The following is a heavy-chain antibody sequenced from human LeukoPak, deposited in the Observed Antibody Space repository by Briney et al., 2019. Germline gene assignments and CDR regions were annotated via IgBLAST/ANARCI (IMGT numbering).Heavy chain of an antibody. CDR2: INPNSGDT. J-gene: IGHJ4*02. Sequence: GASVKVSCKASGYTFTGYYMHWVRQAPGQGLEWMGWINPNSGDTHYAQKFQGRVTMTRNTSISTTYMELSRLRSDDTAVYYCARASTAPYISSCLDYWGQGTLVTVSS. CDR1: GYTFTGYY. D-gene: IGHD6-13*01. V-gene: IGHV1-2*02. CDR3: ARASTAPYISSCLDY.